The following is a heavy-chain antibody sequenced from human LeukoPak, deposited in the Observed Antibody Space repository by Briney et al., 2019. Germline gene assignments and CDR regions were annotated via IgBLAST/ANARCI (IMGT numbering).Heavy chain of an antibody. CDR1: GFTFRNYG. CDR2: ISSSSTSI. D-gene: IGHD5-24*01. Sequence: GGSLRLSCAASGFTFRNYGMNWVRQAPGKGLEWVSYISSSSTSIDYADSVRGRFTISRDNARNSLYLQMNSLRAEDTAVYYCARGRDGYNLVDAFDIWGQGIMVTVSS. CDR3: ARGRDGYNLVDAFDI. J-gene: IGHJ3*02. V-gene: IGHV3-48*04.